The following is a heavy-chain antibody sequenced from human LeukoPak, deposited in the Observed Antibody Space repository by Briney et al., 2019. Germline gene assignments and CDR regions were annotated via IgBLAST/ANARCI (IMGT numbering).Heavy chain of an antibody. CDR3: ANEMATPLGGY. J-gene: IGHJ4*02. Sequence: GGSLRLSCVASGFTFSSYGMHWVRQAPGKGLEWVAVISYDGSNKYYADSVKGRFTISRDNSKNTLYLQMNSLRAEDTAVYYCANEMATPLGGYWGQGTLVTVSS. CDR1: GFTFSSYG. V-gene: IGHV3-30*18. CDR2: ISYDGSNK. D-gene: IGHD5-24*01.